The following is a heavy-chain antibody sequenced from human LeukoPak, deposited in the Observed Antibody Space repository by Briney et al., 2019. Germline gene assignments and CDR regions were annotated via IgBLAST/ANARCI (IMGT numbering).Heavy chain of an antibody. D-gene: IGHD6-13*01. CDR2: VDPEDGET. CDR3: APSRRYSSSWVGY. V-gene: IGHV1-69-2*01. J-gene: IGHJ4*02. CDR1: GYTFTDYY. Sequence: ASVKVSCKASGYTFTDYYMHWVQQAPGKGLEWMGRVDPEDGETIYAEKFQGRVTITADTSTDTAYMELSSLRSEDTAVYYCAPSRRYSSSWVGYWGQGTLVTVSS.